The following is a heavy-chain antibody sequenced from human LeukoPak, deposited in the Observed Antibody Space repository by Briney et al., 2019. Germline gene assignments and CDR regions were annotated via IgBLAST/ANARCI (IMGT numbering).Heavy chain of an antibody. V-gene: IGHV3-74*01. J-gene: IGHJ4*02. D-gene: IGHD3-16*01. Sequence: GGSLRLSCEVSGFTLSGSWMHWARQAPGKELEWVSRINTDGSSITYADSVRGRFTISKDNAKNTLYLQMNSLRAEDTAVYFCARPVLGYFDYWGQGTLVTVSS. CDR1: GFTLSGSW. CDR2: INTDGSSI. CDR3: ARPVLGYFDY.